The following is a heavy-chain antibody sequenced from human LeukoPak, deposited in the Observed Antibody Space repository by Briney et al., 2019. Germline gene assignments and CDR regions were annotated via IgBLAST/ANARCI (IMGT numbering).Heavy chain of an antibody. CDR1: GGTFSSYA. J-gene: IGHJ4*02. Sequence: SVKVSWKASGGTFSSYAISWVRQAPGQGLEWMGGIIPIFGTANYAQKFQGRVTITADESTSTAYMELSSLRSEDTAVYYCASRRGNSGSSHFDYWGQGTLVTVSS. CDR2: IIPIFGTA. V-gene: IGHV1-69*13. CDR3: ASRRGNSGSSHFDY. D-gene: IGHD3-10*01.